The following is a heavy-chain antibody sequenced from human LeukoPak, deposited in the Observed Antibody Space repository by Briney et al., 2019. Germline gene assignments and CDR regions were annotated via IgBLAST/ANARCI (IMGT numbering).Heavy chain of an antibody. J-gene: IGHJ4*02. CDR3: AKDIHMGSSWLVFDY. D-gene: IGHD6-19*01. V-gene: IGHV3-43*02. Sequence: GGSLRLSCAASGFTFDDYAMHLVRQAPGKGLEWVSLISGDGGSTYYADSVKGRFTISRDNSKNSLYLQMYSLRTEDTALYYCAKDIHMGSSWLVFDYWGQGTLVTVSS. CDR1: GFTFDDYA. CDR2: ISGDGGST.